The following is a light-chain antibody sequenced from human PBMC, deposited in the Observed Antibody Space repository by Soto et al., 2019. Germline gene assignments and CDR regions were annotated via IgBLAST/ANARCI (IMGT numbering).Light chain of an antibody. CDR1: SSDVGGYNY. Sequence: QSALTQPASVSGSPGQSSTISCTGTSSDVGGYNYASWYQQHPGKAPKLMIYEVSNRPSGVSNRFSGSKSGNTASLTISGLQAEDEADYYCSSYTSSSSYVFGTGTKVTV. CDR2: EVS. CDR3: SSYTSSSSYV. J-gene: IGLJ1*01. V-gene: IGLV2-14*01.